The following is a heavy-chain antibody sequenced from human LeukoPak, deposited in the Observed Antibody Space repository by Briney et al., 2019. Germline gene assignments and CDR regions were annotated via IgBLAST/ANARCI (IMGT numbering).Heavy chain of an antibody. D-gene: IGHD3-16*02. V-gene: IGHV3-23*01. CDR2: ISGSGGST. Sequence: PGGSLRLSCAASGFTFSSYAMSWVRQAPGKGLEWVSAISGSGGSTYYADSVKGRFTISRDNSKNTLYLQMNSLRAEDTAVYYCAKEGYYDYVWGSYRSNAFDIWGQGTMVTVSS. J-gene: IGHJ3*02. CDR3: AKEGYYDYVWGSYRSNAFDI. CDR1: GFTFSSYA.